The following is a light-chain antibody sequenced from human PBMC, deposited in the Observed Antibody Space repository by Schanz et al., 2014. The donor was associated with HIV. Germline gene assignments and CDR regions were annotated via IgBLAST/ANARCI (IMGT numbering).Light chain of an antibody. Sequence: QSALTQPASVSGTPGQSITISCTGPSSDVGSYNLVSWYQQHPGKAPKLMIFDVSNRPSGVSIRFSGSKSGNTASLTISGLQAEDEADYYCSSYTSSSYCVFGTGTKLTVL. CDR3: SSYTSSSYCV. J-gene: IGLJ1*01. V-gene: IGLV2-14*02. CDR1: SSDVGSYNL. CDR2: DVS.